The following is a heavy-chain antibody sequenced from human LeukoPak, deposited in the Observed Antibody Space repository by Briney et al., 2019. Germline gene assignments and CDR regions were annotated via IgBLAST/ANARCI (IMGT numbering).Heavy chain of an antibody. D-gene: IGHD3-22*01. CDR1: GFTFDDYG. J-gene: IGHJ4*02. V-gene: IGHV3-20*04. CDR2: INWNGGST. CDR3: ARNYYDSSGVPWTY. Sequence: GGSLRLSCAASGFTFDDYGMSWVRQAPGKGLEWVSGINWNGGSTGYADSVKGRFTISRDNAKNSLYLQMNGLRAEDTALYYCARNYYDSSGVPWTYWGQGTLVTVSS.